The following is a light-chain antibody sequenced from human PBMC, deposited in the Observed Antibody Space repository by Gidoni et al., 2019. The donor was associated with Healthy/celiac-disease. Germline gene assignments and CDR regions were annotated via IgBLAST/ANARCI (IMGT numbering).Light chain of an antibody. CDR2: GAS. CDR3: QQDYNLPVH. CDR1: QSVSSSY. Sequence: PGERVTLSCRASQSVSSSYLTWYQQKPGQAPRLLIYGASTRATSIPARFSGSGSGTDFTLTISSLQPEDFAVYYCQQDYNLPVHFXXXTKLEIK. J-gene: IGKJ2*01. V-gene: IGKV3D-7*01.